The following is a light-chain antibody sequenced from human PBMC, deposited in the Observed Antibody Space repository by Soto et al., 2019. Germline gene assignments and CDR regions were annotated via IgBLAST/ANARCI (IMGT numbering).Light chain of an antibody. V-gene: IGKV3-20*01. Sequence: ETVMTQSPGTLSLSPGERATLSCRASQSVSSDYLAWYQQKPGQAPILLIFGASNRATGIPDRFTGSGSGTDFTLTISRLEPEDFAVYYCQQYGISHNTFGRGTKLEIK. J-gene: IGKJ2*01. CDR1: QSVSSDY. CDR2: GAS. CDR3: QQYGISHNT.